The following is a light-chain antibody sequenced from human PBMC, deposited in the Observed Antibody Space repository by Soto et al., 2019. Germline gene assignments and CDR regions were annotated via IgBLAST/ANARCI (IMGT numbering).Light chain of an antibody. CDR1: SGHSSYI. J-gene: IGLJ3*02. CDR2: VESSGSY. CDR3: ETWDSNTRV. Sequence: QPVLTQSSSASASLGSSVKITCTLSSGHSSYIIAWHQQQPGKAPRYLMKVESSGSYNKGSGVPDRFSGSSSGADRYLTISNLQFEDEADFYCETWDSNTRVYGGGTKLTVL. V-gene: IGLV4-60*02.